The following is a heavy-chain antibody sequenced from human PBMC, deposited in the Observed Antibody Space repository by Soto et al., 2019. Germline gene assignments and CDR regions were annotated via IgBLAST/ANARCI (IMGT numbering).Heavy chain of an antibody. V-gene: IGHV4-39*01. Sequence: SETLSLTCTVSGGSISSSSYYWGWIRQPPGKGLEWIGSIYYSGSTYYNPSLKSRVTISVDTSKNQFSLKLSSVTAADTAVYYCARITMIVVVTSDAFDIWGQGTMVTV. J-gene: IGHJ3*02. CDR1: GGSISSSSYY. CDR2: IYYSGST. D-gene: IGHD3-22*01. CDR3: ARITMIVVVTSDAFDI.